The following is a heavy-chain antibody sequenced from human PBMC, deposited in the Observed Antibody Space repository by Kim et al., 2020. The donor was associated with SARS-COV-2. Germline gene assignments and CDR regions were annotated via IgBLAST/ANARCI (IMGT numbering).Heavy chain of an antibody. V-gene: IGHV3-48*03. D-gene: IGHD3-16*01. CDR2: IGFSGSTI. CDR1: GFTFSTYE. CDR3: TNPRGTFGGAD. Sequence: GGSLRLSCAASGFTFSTYEMNWVRQAPGKGLEWVSYIGFSGSTIYYADSVKGRFTISRDNVKNLLFLQMNSLRAEDTAVYYCTNPRGTFGGADWGQGTMVTVSS. J-gene: IGHJ3*01.